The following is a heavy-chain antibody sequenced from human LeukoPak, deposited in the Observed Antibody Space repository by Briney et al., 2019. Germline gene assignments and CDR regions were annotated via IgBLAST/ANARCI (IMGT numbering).Heavy chain of an antibody. CDR3: ARVKPYDFWSGYPDAFDI. Sequence: GGSLRLSCAASGFTFSSYWMHWVRHAPGKGLVWVSRINTDGSSTSYADSVKGRFTISRDNAKNTLYLQMNSLRAEDTAVYYCARVKPYDFWSGYPDAFDIWGQGTMVTVSS. CDR1: GFTFSSYW. J-gene: IGHJ3*02. V-gene: IGHV3-74*01. CDR2: INTDGSST. D-gene: IGHD3-3*01.